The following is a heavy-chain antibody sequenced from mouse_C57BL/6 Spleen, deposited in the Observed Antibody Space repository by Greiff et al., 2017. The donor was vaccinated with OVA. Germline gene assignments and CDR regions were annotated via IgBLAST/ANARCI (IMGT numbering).Heavy chain of an antibody. CDR1: GFTFSSYG. J-gene: IGHJ1*03. CDR2: ISSGGSYT. CDR3: ARQAFYYGSSYWYFDV. Sequence: EVKLMESGGDLVKPGGSLKLSCAASGFTFSSYGMSWVRQTPDKRLEWVATISSGGSYTYYPDSVNGRFTIYRDTAKNTLYLQMSSLKSEDTAMYYCARQAFYYGSSYWYFDVWGTGTTVTVSS. D-gene: IGHD1-1*01. V-gene: IGHV5-6*01.